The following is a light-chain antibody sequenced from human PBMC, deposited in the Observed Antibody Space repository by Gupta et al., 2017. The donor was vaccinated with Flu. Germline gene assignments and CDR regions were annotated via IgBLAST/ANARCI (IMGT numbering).Light chain of an antibody. CDR1: SSDVGSYNL. V-gene: IGLV2-23*01. CDR3: CSYAGSPWV. J-gene: IGLJ3*02. CDR2: EGS. Sequence: QSALTHPASVSGSPGQSITISCTGTSSDVGSYNLVSWYKQHPCKAPKLMIYEGSKRPSGVSNRFSGSKSGNTASLTISGLQAEDVADYYCCSYAGSPWVFGGGTKLTV.